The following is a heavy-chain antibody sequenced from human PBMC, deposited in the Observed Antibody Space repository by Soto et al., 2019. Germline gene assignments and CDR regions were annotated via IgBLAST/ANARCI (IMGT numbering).Heavy chain of an antibody. D-gene: IGHD2-2*01. V-gene: IGHV4-59*01. J-gene: IGHJ4*02. CDR1: GGSISNYY. CDR2: IYYSGST. Sequence: SETLSLTCTVSGGSISNYYWSWIRQPPGKGLEWIGYIYYSGSTNYNPSLKSRVTISVDTSKNQFSLKLSSVTAADTAVYYCARDFADVSTSPGMSFDYWGQGTLVTVSS. CDR3: ARDFADVSTSPGMSFDY.